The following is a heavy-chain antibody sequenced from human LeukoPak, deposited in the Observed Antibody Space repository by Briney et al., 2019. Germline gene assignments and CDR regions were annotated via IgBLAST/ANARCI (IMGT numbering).Heavy chain of an antibody. V-gene: IGHV4-30-2*01. Sequence: SETLSLTCAVSGGSISSGGYSWSWIRQPPGKGLEWIGYIYHSGSTYYNPSLKSRVTISVDRSKNQFSPKLSSVTAADTAVYYCARGGSDTTGDFDYWGQGTLVTVSS. CDR1: GGSISSGGYS. CDR3: ARGGSDTTGDFDY. CDR2: IYHSGST. D-gene: IGHD1-1*01. J-gene: IGHJ4*02.